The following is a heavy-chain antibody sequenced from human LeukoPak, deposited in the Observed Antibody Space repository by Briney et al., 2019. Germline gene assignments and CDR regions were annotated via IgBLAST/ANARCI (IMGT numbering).Heavy chain of an antibody. V-gene: IGHV3-23*01. J-gene: IGHJ4*02. Sequence: PGGSLRLSCAASGFTFSSYAMSWVRQAPGKGLEWVSAISGSGGSTYYADSVKGRLTISRDNSKNTLYLQMNSLRAEDTAVYYCAKCSLGYCSGGSCYDYWGQGTLVTVSS. CDR1: GFTFSSYA. D-gene: IGHD2-15*01. CDR3: AKCSLGYCSGGSCYDY. CDR2: ISGSGGST.